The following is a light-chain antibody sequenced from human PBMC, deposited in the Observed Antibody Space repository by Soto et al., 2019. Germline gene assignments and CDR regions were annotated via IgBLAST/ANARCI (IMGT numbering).Light chain of an antibody. CDR1: STDVGGYNY. J-gene: IGLJ1*01. CDR2: EVN. CDR3: SSHTSSRTFV. V-gene: IGLV2-14*01. Sequence: QSVLTQPASVSGSPGQSITISCTGSSTDVGGYNYVSWYQQHPGKAPKLMISEVNKRPSGVPDRFSGSKSGNTASLTISGLQAEDEADYYCSSHTSSRTFVFGTGTKVTVL.